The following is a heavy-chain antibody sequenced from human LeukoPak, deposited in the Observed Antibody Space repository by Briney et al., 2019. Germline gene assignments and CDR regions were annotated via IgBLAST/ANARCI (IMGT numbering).Heavy chain of an antibody. CDR3: AKQDPYTSGWYP. CDR2: ISGSGGST. Sequence: GGSLRLSCAASGFTFSSYAMSWVRQAPGKGLEWVSAISGSGGSTYYADPVKGRFTISRDNSKNTLYLQMNSLRADDTAVYYCAKQDPYTSGWYPWGQGTLVTVSS. CDR1: GFTFSSYA. J-gene: IGHJ5*02. V-gene: IGHV3-23*01. D-gene: IGHD6-19*01.